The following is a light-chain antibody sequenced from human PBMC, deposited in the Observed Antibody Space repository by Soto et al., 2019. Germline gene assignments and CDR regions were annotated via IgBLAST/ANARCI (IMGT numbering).Light chain of an antibody. CDR2: GAS. J-gene: IGKJ1*01. V-gene: IGKV3-15*01. CDR3: QQYNNWPRT. Sequence: EILMTQSPATLSVSPGERPTLSWRASQSVSSNLAWYQQTPGQAPRILIYGASTRATGIPARFSGMGSGTEFTLTISRLQSEDFAVYSCQQYNNWPRTFGQGTKVDIK. CDR1: QSVSSN.